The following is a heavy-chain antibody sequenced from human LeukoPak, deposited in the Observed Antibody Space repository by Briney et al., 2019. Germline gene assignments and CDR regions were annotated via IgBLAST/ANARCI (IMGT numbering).Heavy chain of an antibody. CDR2: IVVGSGNT. CDR3: AAVGYCSSTSCYGFDF. J-gene: IGHJ4*02. V-gene: IGHV1-58*01. D-gene: IGHD2-2*01. CDR1: GFTFTSYA. Sequence: GTSVKVSCKASGFTFTSYAVQWVRQARGQRLEWIGWIVVGSGNTNYAQKFQERVTITRDMSTGTAYMELSSLRSEDTAVYYCAAVGYCSSTSCYGFDFWGQGTLVSVSS.